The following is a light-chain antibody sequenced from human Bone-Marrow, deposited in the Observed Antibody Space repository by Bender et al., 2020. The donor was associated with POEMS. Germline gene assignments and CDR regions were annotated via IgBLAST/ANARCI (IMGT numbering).Light chain of an antibody. Sequence: QSVLTQPPSASGTPGQRVTISCSGGTSNIGSGTVTWYQHLLGTAPKLLIYTNIYRPSGVPDRFSGSKSGTSASLAITGLQAEDEADYYCQSFDGSLRLKVFGGGTKLTVL. CDR2: TNI. V-gene: IGLV1-44*01. CDR3: QSFDGSLRLKV. CDR1: TSNIGSGT. J-gene: IGLJ3*02.